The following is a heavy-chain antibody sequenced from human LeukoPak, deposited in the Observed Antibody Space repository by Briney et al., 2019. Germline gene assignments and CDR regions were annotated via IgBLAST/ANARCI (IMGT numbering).Heavy chain of an antibody. Sequence: SQTLSLTCAISGDSVSSDTADWNWIRQSPSRGLEWLGRTYYRSKWYFDYAVSVKSRISINPDTSKNQFSLQLNSVTPDDTALYYCARGSAFDIWGQGTMVTV. CDR3: ARGSAFDI. CDR2: TYYRSKWYF. V-gene: IGHV6-1*01. CDR1: GDSVSSDTAD. J-gene: IGHJ3*02.